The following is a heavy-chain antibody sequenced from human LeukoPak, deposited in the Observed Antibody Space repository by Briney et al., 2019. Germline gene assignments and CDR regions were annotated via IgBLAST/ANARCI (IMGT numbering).Heavy chain of an antibody. D-gene: IGHD3-3*01. CDR3: ARGNLWSGSFPY. V-gene: IGHV4-34*01. J-gene: IGHJ4*02. CDR1: GGSFSGYY. Sequence: SETLSLTCAVYGGSFSGYYWSWIRQPPGKGLEWIGEINHSGSTNYNPSLKSRVTISVDTSKNQFSLKLSSVTAADTAVYYCARGNLWSGSFPYWGQGTLVTVSS. CDR2: INHSGST.